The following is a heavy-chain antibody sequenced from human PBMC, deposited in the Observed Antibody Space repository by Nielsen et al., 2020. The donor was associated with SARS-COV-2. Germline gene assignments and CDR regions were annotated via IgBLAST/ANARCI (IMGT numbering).Heavy chain of an antibody. CDR1: GFTFSDHY. CDR2: SRNKAKGYTT. CDR3: ASLYVDTTMVATF. V-gene: IGHV3-72*01. J-gene: IGHJ4*02. D-gene: IGHD5-18*01. Sequence: GGSLRLSCAASGFTFSDHYMDWVRQAPGKGLEWVGRSRNKAKGYTTEYAASVKGRLTLSRDDSKNSLYLQMNSLKTEDTAVYYCASLYVDTTMVATFWGQGTLITVSS.